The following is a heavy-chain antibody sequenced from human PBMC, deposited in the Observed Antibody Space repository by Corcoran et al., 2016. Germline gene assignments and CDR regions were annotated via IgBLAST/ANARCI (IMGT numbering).Heavy chain of an antibody. CDR1: GGSVSSGSYY. CDR2: IYYSGST. D-gene: IGHD2-15*01. Sequence: QVQLQESGPGLVKPSETLSLTCTVSGGSVSSGSYYWSWIRQPPGKGLEWIGYIYYSGSTNYNPSLKSRVTISVDTSKNQFSLKLSSVTAADTAVDYCAREGDCSGGSCYPSGYFQHWGQGTLVTVSS. V-gene: IGHV4-61*01. J-gene: IGHJ1*01. CDR3: AREGDCSGGSCYPSGYFQH.